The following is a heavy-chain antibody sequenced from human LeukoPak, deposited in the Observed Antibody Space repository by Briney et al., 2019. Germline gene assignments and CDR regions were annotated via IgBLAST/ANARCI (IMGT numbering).Heavy chain of an antibody. D-gene: IGHD6-19*01. CDR1: GFTFSSYS. Sequence: PGGSLRLSCVASGFTFSSYSMNWVRQAPGKGLEWVSYISSSSSTIYYADSVKGRFTISRDNAKNSLYLQMNSLRAEDTAVYYCARRAGYSSGWADYWGQGTLVTVSS. CDR2: ISSSSSTI. J-gene: IGHJ4*02. V-gene: IGHV3-48*01. CDR3: ARRAGYSSGWADY.